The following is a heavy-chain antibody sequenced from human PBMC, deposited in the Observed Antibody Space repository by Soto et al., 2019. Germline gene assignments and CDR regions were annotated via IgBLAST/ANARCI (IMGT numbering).Heavy chain of an antibody. CDR1: GYTFTGYF. CDR2: INPNSGVT. J-gene: IGHJ5*02. Sequence: ASVKVSCKASGYTFTGYFIHWVRQAPGEGLEWVGYINPNSGVTKYAPRFLGRVTITRDTSIRTAYMDLNNLRSDDTAVYFCARGGGTILAPLPCGPGTLVTVSS. CDR3: ARGGGTILAPLP. V-gene: IGHV1-2*02. D-gene: IGHD2-2*01.